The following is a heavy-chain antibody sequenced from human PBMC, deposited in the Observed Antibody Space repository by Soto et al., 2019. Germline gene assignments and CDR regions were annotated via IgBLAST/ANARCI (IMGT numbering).Heavy chain of an antibody. Sequence: GGSLRLSCAASDFTFSTYSMSWVRQAPGRGLQWVATISDSGDIAYYVDSVKGRFTISRANSRNTLYLQRTNLRAEDTALYYCAKPWVPSIRDRPPRFEDWGRGTQVTISS. D-gene: IGHD1-20*01. CDR3: AKPWVPSIRDRPPRFED. J-gene: IGHJ4*02. CDR1: DFTFSTYS. V-gene: IGHV3-23*01. CDR2: ISDSGDIA.